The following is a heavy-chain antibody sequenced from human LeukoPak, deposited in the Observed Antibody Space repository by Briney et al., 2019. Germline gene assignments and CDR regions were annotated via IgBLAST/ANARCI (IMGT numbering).Heavy chain of an antibody. J-gene: IGHJ5*02. Sequence: GGSLRLSCAASGFTVSSNYMSWVRQAPGKGLEWVSVIYSGGSTYYADSVKGRFTISRDNSKNTLYLQMNSLRAEDTAVYYCAKDLVGPAPSDPWGQGTLVTVSS. CDR1: GFTVSSNY. CDR3: AKDLVGPAPSDP. V-gene: IGHV3-53*01. CDR2: IYSGGST.